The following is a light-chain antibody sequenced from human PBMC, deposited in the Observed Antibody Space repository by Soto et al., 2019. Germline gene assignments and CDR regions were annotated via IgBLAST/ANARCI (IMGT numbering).Light chain of an antibody. Sequence: DIQMTQSPSTLSASVGDRVTITCRASQSIDRWLARYQQRPGRAPKLLIYDVANLETGVPSRFSGSGSETEFTLNISSLQPDDFAIYYCQQYNSYPLTFGGGTKVEIK. CDR3: QQYNSYPLT. V-gene: IGKV1-5*01. J-gene: IGKJ4*01. CDR2: DVA. CDR1: QSIDRW.